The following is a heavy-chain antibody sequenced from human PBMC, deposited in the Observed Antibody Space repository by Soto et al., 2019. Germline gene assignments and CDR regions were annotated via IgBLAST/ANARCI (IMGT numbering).Heavy chain of an antibody. Sequence: PGGSLRLSCAASGFTFGSYGMHWVRQAPGKGLEWVAVISYDGNNKYYADSVKGRLTISRDNSKNMVSLQMNSLRAEDTAVHYCAKERTPHFDYWGQGIPVNVSS. CDR1: GFTFGSYG. J-gene: IGHJ4*02. CDR2: ISYDGNNK. CDR3: AKERTPHFDY. V-gene: IGHV3-30*18.